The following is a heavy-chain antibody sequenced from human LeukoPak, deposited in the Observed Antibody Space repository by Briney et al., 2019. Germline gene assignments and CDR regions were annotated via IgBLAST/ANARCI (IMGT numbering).Heavy chain of an antibody. CDR2: ISPDGSTT. D-gene: IGHD3-10*01. CDR3: ARALWSGPVYYGMDV. V-gene: IGHV3-74*01. CDR1: GFTFSSYW. Sequence: TGGSLRLSCAASGFTFSSYWMHWVRQAPGKGLVWVSRISPDGSTTGHADSVKGRFTISRDNAKNSLYLQMNSLRAEDTAVYYCARALWSGPVYYGMDVWGQGTTVTVSS. J-gene: IGHJ6*02.